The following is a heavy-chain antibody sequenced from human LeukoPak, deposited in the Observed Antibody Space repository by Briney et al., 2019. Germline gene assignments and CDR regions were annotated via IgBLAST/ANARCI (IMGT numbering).Heavy chain of an antibody. D-gene: IGHD3-22*01. V-gene: IGHV4-61*02. CDR1: GGSISSGSYY. CDR3: AREWLLMSYFDY. CDR2: IYTSGST. Sequence: PSETLSLTCTVSGGSISSGSYYWSWIRQPAGKGLEWSGRIYTSGSTNYNPSLKSRVTISVDTSKNQFSLKLSSVTAADTAVYYCAREWLLMSYFDYWGQRTLVTVSS. J-gene: IGHJ4*02.